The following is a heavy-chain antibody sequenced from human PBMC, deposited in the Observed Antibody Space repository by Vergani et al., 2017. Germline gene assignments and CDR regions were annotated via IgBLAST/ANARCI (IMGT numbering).Heavy chain of an antibody. CDR3: AKVIPQDYYDSSGYYDY. D-gene: IGHD3-22*01. J-gene: IGHJ4*02. Sequence: EVQLLESGGGLVQPGGSLRLSCAASGFTFSSYAMSWVRQAPGKGLEWVSAISGSGGSTYDADAVKGRFTISRDNSKNTLYLQRNSLRAEDTAVYYCAKVIPQDYYDSSGYYDYWGQGTLVTVSS. CDR2: ISGSGGST. CDR1: GFTFSSYA. V-gene: IGHV3-23*01.